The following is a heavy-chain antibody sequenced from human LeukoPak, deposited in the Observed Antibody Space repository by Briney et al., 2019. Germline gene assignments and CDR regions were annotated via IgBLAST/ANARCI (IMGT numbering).Heavy chain of an antibody. Sequence: GGSLRLSCAAPGFTFSSYAMSWVRQAPGKGLEWVSAISGSGGNTYYADSVKGRFTISRDNSKNALYLQMNSLRAEDTAVYYCAKGPYSGFSWGQGTLVTVSS. J-gene: IGHJ5*02. D-gene: IGHD1-26*01. CDR1: GFTFSSYA. CDR3: AKGPYSGFS. CDR2: ISGSGGNT. V-gene: IGHV3-23*01.